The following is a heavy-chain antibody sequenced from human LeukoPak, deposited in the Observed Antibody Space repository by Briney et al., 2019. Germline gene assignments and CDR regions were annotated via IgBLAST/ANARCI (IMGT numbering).Heavy chain of an antibody. CDR1: GYPFIGNY. D-gene: IGHD3-10*01. Sequence: ASVKVSCKASGYPFIGNYIHWVRQAPGQGLEWMGWINPNSGGTQYSQKFQGRVTTTRDTSINTVYMELSRLTSDDTAVYYCARGPSSGAFDIWGQGTMVTVSS. CDR3: ARGPSSGAFDI. V-gene: IGHV1-2*02. J-gene: IGHJ3*02. CDR2: INPNSGGT.